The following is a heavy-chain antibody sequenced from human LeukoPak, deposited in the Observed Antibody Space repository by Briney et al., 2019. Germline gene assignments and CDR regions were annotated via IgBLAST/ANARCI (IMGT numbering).Heavy chain of an antibody. CDR3: ASRTSYSFDY. CDR1: GFSFSGYA. CDR2: ISGGGSST. D-gene: IGHD3-9*01. J-gene: IGHJ4*02. V-gene: IGHV3-23*01. Sequence: GGSLRLSCTASGFSFSGYALAWVRQAPGKGLDWVSGISGGGSSTDYAASVKGRFTVSRDNSKNTLYLQMNSLGPEDTAIYYCASRTSYSFDYWGQGTLVIVSS.